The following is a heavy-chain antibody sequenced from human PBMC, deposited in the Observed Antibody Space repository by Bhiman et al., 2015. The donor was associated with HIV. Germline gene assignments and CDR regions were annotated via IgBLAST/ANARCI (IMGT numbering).Heavy chain of an antibody. D-gene: IGHD3-3*01. CDR3: AKDLGESENEEWASDYYDFGRDYPGQDLRGVVGTFDI. CDR2: ISYDGNNK. V-gene: IGHV3-30*18. J-gene: IGHJ3*02. Sequence: VQLVESGGGVVQPGRSLRLSCAASGFTFSSFGMHWVRQAPGKGLEWVAVISYDGNNKYYADSVKGRFTISRENSKNTLYLQMNSLRAEDTAVYHCAKDLGESENEEWASDYYDFGRDYPGQDLRGVVGTFDIWGHGTMVTVSS. CDR1: GFTFSSFG.